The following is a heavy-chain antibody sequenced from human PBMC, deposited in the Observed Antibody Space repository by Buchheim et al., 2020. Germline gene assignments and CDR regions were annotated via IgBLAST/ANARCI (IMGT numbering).Heavy chain of an antibody. J-gene: IGHJ6*02. V-gene: IGHV4-61*02. CDR2: ISSGGST. Sequence: QVQLQESGPGLVKPSQTLSLTCTVSGGSISSGSYFWSWIRQPAGKGLEWIGRISSGGSTNYNASLKSRVIISAETPKKQFSLILTSVTAADTAVYYCAKTGGTYYYGLDVWGQGT. D-gene: IGHD3-16*01. CDR1: GGSISSGSYF. CDR3: AKTGGTYYYGLDV.